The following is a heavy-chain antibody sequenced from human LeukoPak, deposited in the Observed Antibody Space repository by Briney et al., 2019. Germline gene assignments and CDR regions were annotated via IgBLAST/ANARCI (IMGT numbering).Heavy chain of an antibody. CDR1: GYTFTGYY. CDR2: INPNSGGT. D-gene: IGHD6-13*01. CDR3: ARDKSSSSWYGEYYYYYYMDV. Sequence: GASVKVSCKASGYTFTGYYMHWVRQAPGQGPEWMGLINPNSGGTNYAQKFQGRVTMTRDTSISTAYMELSRLRSDDTAVYYCARDKSSSSWYGEYYYYYYMDVWGKGTTVSVS. J-gene: IGHJ6*03. V-gene: IGHV1-2*02.